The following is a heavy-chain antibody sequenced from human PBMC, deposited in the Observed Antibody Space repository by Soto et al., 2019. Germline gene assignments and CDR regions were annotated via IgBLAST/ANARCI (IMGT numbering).Heavy chain of an antibody. D-gene: IGHD3-16*01. V-gene: IGHV3-66*01. CDR1: GFSVSDNY. CDR2: IYSSGDT. Sequence: EVQLVESGGGLVQPGGSLRLSCAASGFSVSDNYMSWVRQAPGKGLEWISVIYSSGDTYYADSVKGRLTISRDNSRNTLYLQINDLRVEDTAIYYCARDPGYGRVVSIDPWGQGIPVTVSS. CDR3: ARDPGYGRVVSIDP. J-gene: IGHJ5*02.